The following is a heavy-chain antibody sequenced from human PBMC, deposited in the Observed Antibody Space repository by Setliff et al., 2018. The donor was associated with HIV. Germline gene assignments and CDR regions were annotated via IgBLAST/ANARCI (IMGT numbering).Heavy chain of an antibody. CDR2: IIPMYGVA. CDR1: GGTFSSYV. Sequence: ASVKVSCKASGGTFSSYVISWVRQAPGQGPEWMGGIIPMYGVANYAQKFQGRVTITTDESTSTAYMELSSLRSEDTAVYYCALPYCGGGNCWSSASLPPAGWFDPWGQGTLVTVPS. CDR3: ALPYCGGGNCWSSASLPPAGWFDP. D-gene: IGHD2-15*01. V-gene: IGHV1-69*05. J-gene: IGHJ5*02.